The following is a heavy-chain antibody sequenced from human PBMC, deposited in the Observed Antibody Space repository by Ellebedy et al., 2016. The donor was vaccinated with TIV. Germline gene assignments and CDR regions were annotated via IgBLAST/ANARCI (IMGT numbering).Heavy chain of an antibody. Sequence: MPSETLSLTCTVSGGSISSGGYYWSWIRQHPGKGLEWIGYIYYSGSTYYNPSLKSLVTISVDTSKNQFSLKLSSVTAADTAVYYCAAYSPEAFDIWGQGTMVTVSS. J-gene: IGHJ3*02. V-gene: IGHV4-31*01. CDR1: GGSISSGGYY. CDR3: AAYSPEAFDI. D-gene: IGHD2-21*01. CDR2: IYYSGST.